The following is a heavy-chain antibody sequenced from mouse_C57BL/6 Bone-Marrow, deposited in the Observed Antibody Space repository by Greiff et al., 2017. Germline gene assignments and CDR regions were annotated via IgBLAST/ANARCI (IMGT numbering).Heavy chain of an antibody. D-gene: IGHD2-4*01. J-gene: IGHJ3*01. CDR3: TRDDSAWFAY. V-gene: IGHV1-15*01. CDR2: IDPETGGT. CDR1: GYTFTDYE. Sequence: VQLQESGAELVRPGASVTLSCKASGYTFTDYEMHWVKQTPVHGLEWIGAIDPETGGTTYNQKFKGKAILTADKSSSTAYMELRSLTSEDSAVYYCTRDDSAWFAYWGQGTLVTVSA.